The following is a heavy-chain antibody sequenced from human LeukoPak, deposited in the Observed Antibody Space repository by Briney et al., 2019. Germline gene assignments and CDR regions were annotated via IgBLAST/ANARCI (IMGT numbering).Heavy chain of an antibody. D-gene: IGHD6-13*01. Sequence: SETVSLTCAVSGYSISSGYYWGWIRQPPGKGLEWIGSIYHSGSTYYNPSLKSRVTISVDTSKNQFSLKLSSVTAADTAVYYCATNTHSSSWYGDWYLDLWGRGPAVTVSS. J-gene: IGHJ2*01. CDR3: ATNTHSSSWYGDWYLDL. CDR2: IYHSGST. V-gene: IGHV4-38-2*01. CDR1: GYSISSGYY.